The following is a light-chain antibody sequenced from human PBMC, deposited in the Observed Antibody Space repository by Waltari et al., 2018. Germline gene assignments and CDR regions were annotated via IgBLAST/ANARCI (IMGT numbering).Light chain of an antibody. CDR2: DVS. J-gene: IGLJ1*01. Sequence: QSALTQPASVSGSPGQSITISCTGTSSDVGGYNYVSWYQQHPAKAPTLMISDVSKRPSGFSNRFAGSKSGNTASLTISGLQAEDEADYYCSSYTSSRTLVFGTGTKVTVL. V-gene: IGLV2-14*03. CDR3: SSYTSSRTLV. CDR1: SSDVGGYNY.